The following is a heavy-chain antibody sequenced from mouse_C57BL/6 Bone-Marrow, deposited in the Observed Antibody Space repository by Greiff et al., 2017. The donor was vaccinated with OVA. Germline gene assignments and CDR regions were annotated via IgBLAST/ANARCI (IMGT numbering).Heavy chain of an antibody. CDR2: IDPENGDT. CDR1: GFNIKDDY. Sequence: VQLQQSGAELVRPWASVKLSCTASGFNIKDDYMHWVKQRPEQGLEWIGWIDPENGDTEYASKFQGKATITADTSSNTAYLPLSSLTSEDAAVYYCSHTFLVLPSGVWGQGTLVTVSA. V-gene: IGHV14-4*01. J-gene: IGHJ3*01. CDR3: SHTFLVLPSGV. D-gene: IGHD2-10*02.